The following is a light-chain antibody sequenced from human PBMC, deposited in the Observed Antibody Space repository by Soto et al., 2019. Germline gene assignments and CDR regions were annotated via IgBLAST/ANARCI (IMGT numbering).Light chain of an antibody. CDR2: DVS. V-gene: IGLV2-14*01. Sequence: QSVLTQPASVSGSPGQPITISCTGTSSDVGGYNYVSWYQQHPGKAPKVMIYDVSNRPSGVSNRFSGSKSGNTASLTISGLQPDDEADYYCNSYTTSSTYVFGPGTAVTV. CDR3: NSYTTSSTYV. CDR1: SSDVGGYNY. J-gene: IGLJ1*01.